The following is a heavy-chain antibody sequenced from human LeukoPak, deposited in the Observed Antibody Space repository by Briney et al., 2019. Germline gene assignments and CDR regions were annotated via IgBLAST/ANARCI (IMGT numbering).Heavy chain of an antibody. V-gene: IGHV1-2*02. CDR2: INPNSGGT. D-gene: IGHD2-15*01. CDR3: ARGEIPLGGGSYFQH. CDR1: GYTFTGYY. Sequence: ASVKVSCKASGYTFTGYYMHWVRQAPGQGLEWMGWINPNSGGTNYAQKFQGRVTMTRDTSISTAYMELSRLRSDDTAVYYCARGEIPLGGGSYFQHWGQGTLVTVSS. J-gene: IGHJ1*01.